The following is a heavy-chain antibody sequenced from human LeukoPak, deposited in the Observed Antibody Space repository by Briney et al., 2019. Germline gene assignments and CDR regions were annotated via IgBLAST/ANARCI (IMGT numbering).Heavy chain of an antibody. CDR3: ARDWGPGYSSGWYVDY. CDR2: IKQDGSEK. CDR1: GFAFSNYN. J-gene: IGHJ4*02. V-gene: IGHV3-7*01. Sequence: GGSLRLSCAASGFAFSNYNMNWVRQAPGKGLEWVANIKQDGSEKYYVDSVKGRFTISRDNAKNSLFLQMNSLRAEDTAVYYCARDWGPGYSSGWYVDYWGQGTLVTVSS. D-gene: IGHD6-19*01.